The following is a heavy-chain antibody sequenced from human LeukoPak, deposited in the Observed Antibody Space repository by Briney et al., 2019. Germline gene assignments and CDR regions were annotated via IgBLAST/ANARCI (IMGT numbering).Heavy chain of an antibody. CDR3: ARVSVVVVPAAAGWFDP. J-gene: IGHJ5*02. V-gene: IGHV1-69*01. CDR1: GGTFSSYA. D-gene: IGHD2-2*01. Sequence: ASVKVSCKASGGTFSSYAISWVRQAPGQGLEWMGGIIPIFGTANYAQKFQGRVTITADESTSTAYMELSSLRSEDTAVYYCARVSVVVVPAAAGWFDPWGQGTLVTVSS. CDR2: IIPIFGTA.